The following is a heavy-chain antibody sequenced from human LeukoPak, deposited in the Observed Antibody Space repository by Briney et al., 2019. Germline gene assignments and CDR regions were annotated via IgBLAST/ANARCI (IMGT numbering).Heavy chain of an antibody. CDR3: ARVGSLYYDFWSGYSPRGYADY. Sequence: GGSLRLSCAASGFTVSSNYMSWVRQAPGKGLEWVPVIYSGGSTYYADSVKGRFTISRDNSKNTLYLQMNSLRAEDTAVYYCARVGSLYYDFWSGYSPRGYADYWGQGTLVTVSS. V-gene: IGHV3-66*01. J-gene: IGHJ4*02. D-gene: IGHD3-3*01. CDR2: IYSGGST. CDR1: GFTVSSNY.